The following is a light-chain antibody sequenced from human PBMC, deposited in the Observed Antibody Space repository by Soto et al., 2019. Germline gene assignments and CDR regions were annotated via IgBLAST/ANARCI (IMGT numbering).Light chain of an antibody. V-gene: IGKV3-11*01. CDR3: QQRNNWRDT. CDR2: ETS. J-gene: IGKJ5*01. Sequence: DIVVTQSPATLSASPGERATLSCRASQSIDTDLSWYQQKPGLAPRLLMYETSRRATGIPARFSGSGSGTDFTLTISSLEPEDFAVYYCQQRNNWRDTFGQGTRLE. CDR1: QSIDTD.